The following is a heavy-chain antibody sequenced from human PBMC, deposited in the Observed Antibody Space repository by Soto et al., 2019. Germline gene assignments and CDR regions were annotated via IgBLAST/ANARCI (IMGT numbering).Heavy chain of an antibody. CDR3: ARDFRTYSHGVDV. D-gene: IGHD4-4*01. CDR1: GYPFTGPY. CDR2: INPSSGGT. J-gene: IGHJ6*02. V-gene: IGHV1-2*02. Sequence: ASVKVSCKASGYPFTGPYIYWVRQAPGQGLEWMGWINPSSGGTEFAEKFQGRVTVTRDTSIRTVFLELNSLTSDDTGVYFCARDFRTYSHGVDVWDQVTAITVSS.